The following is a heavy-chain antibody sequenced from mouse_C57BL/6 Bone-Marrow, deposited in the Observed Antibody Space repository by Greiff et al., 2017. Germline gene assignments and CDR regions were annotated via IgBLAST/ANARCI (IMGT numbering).Heavy chain of an antibody. CDR3: ASWGLLIYFDV. Sequence: VQLQQPGAELVKPGASVKLSCKASGYTFTSYWMQWVKQRPGQGLEWIGEIDPSDSYTNYNQKFKGKATLTVDTSSSTAYMQLSSLTSEDSAVYYCASWGLLIYFDVWGTGTTVTVSS. V-gene: IGHV1-50*01. CDR1: GYTFTSYW. J-gene: IGHJ1*03. CDR2: IDPSDSYT. D-gene: IGHD2-3*01.